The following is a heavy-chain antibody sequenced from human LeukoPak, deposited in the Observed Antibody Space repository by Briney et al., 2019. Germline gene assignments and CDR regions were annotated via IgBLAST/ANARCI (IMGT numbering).Heavy chain of an antibody. CDR1: GYTLTSYY. J-gene: IGHJ5*02. CDR3: ARVRITIFGVAREDWFDP. CDR2: INPSGGST. V-gene: IGHV1-46*01. D-gene: IGHD3-3*01. Sequence: GASVKVSCKASGYTLTSYYMHWVRQAPGQGLEWMGIINPSGGSTSYAQKFQGRVTMTRDTSTSTVYMELSSLRSEDTAVYYCARVRITIFGVAREDWFDPWGQGTLVTVSS.